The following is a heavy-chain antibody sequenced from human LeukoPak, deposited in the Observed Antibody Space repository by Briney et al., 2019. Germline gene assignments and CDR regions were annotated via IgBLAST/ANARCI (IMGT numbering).Heavy chain of an antibody. CDR2: MNPNSGNT. Sequence: GASVKVSCKASGYTFTSYDINWVRQATGQGLEWVGWMNPNSGNTGYAQKFQGRVTITRNTSISTAYMELSSLRSEDTAVYYCARKGLFWSGYRDAFDIWGQGTMVTVSS. CDR1: GYTFTSYD. D-gene: IGHD3-3*01. J-gene: IGHJ3*02. V-gene: IGHV1-8*03. CDR3: ARKGLFWSGYRDAFDI.